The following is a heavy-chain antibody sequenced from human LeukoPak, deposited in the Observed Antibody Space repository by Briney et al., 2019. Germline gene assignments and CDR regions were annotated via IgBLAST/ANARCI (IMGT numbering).Heavy chain of an antibody. D-gene: IGHD3-16*01. CDR1: GFTFSDYD. CDR2: ISGRSSHM. CDR3: GRAFPPLRVSSAGDF. Sequence: PGESLTLPCSASGFTFSDYDMNWVRQAPGKGLEWVSSISGRSSHMYYGESVKGRFSIYRDNAKNSLYLQMNSLGAEDTAVYYCGRAFPPLRVSSAGDFWGQGTLVTVSS. V-gene: IGHV3-21*01. J-gene: IGHJ4*02.